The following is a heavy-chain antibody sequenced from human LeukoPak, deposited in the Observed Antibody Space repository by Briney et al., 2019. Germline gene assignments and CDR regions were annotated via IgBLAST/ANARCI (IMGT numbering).Heavy chain of an antibody. CDR3: AKDMGYSSGWYDC. D-gene: IGHD6-19*01. CDR2: ISWDGGST. CDR1: GFTFSSYA. V-gene: IGHV3-43*02. J-gene: IGHJ5*01. Sequence: GSLRLSCAASGFTFSSYAMSWVRQAPGKGLEWVSLISWDGGSTYYADSVKGRFTISRDNSKNSLYLQMNSLRTEDTALYYCAKDMGYSSGWYDCWGQGTLVTVSS.